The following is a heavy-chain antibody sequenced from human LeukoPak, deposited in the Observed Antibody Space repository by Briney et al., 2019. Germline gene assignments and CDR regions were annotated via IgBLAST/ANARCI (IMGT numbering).Heavy chain of an antibody. Sequence: ASVKVSCKASGYTFTSYGISWVRQAPGQGLEWMGWISAYNGNTNYAQKLQGRVTMTTDTSTSTAYMELRSLRSDDTAVYYCARDSWIAAKLNAAFDIWGHGTMVTVSS. CDR1: GYTFTSYG. D-gene: IGHD6-13*01. V-gene: IGHV1-18*01. CDR3: ARDSWIAAKLNAAFDI. CDR2: ISAYNGNT. J-gene: IGHJ3*02.